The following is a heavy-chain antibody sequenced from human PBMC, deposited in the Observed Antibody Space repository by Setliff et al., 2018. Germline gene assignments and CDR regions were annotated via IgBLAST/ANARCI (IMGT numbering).Heavy chain of an antibody. CDR3: AKGGGRYHSDS. D-gene: IGHD1-1*01. CDR2: IYHDGND. CDR1: GASINSLSW. Sequence: SETLSLTCTESGASINSLSWWSWVRQPPGKGLEWIGEIYHDGNDKYTPSVHYSPSLKSRVTISIDKSNNQFSLKWTSMTAADTAVYYCAKGGGRYHSDSWGQGILVTVSS. J-gene: IGHJ4*02. V-gene: IGHV4-4*02.